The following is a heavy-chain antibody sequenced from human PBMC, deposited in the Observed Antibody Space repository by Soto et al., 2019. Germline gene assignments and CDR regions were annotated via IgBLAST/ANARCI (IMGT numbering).Heavy chain of an antibody. V-gene: IGHV4-59*01. Sequence: TRSLTCTVSGDSISTYYWSWIRQPPGKGLEWIAYIYYTGNTYYNPSLKSRVTISMDTSKNQFSLKLSSVTAADTAVYYCARYYYDSSGYYYGWFDPWGQGTLVTSPQ. CDR2: IYYTGNT. CDR1: GDSISTYY. CDR3: ARYYYDSSGYYYGWFDP. D-gene: IGHD3-22*01. J-gene: IGHJ5*02.